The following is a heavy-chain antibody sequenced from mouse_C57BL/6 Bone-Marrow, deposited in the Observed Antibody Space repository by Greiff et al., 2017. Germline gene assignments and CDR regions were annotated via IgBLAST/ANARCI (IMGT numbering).Heavy chain of an antibody. CDR1: GYTFTDYY. Sequence: EVQLQQSGPELVKPGASVKISCKASGYTFTDYYMNWVKQSHGKSLEWIGAINPNNGATSYNQKFKGKATLTVDKSSSTAYMELRSLTSEDSAVYYCARLSYYFDYWGQGTTLTVSS. CDR2: INPNNGAT. J-gene: IGHJ2*01. V-gene: IGHV1-26*01. CDR3: ARLSYYFDY.